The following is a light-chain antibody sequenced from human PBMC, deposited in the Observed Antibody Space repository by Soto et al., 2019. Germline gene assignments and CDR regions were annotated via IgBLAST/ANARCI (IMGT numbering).Light chain of an antibody. CDR3: QQYGGSPQT. CDR2: GAS. CDR1: QSVRSSY. V-gene: IGKV3-20*01. J-gene: IGKJ2*01. Sequence: EIVLTQSPGTLSLSPGERVTLSCRASQSVRSSYLAWYQQKPGQAPRLLIYGASRRATGIPDRFSGSGSGTYFTLTISGLEPQEFPVYFCQQYGGSPQTFGQGTKLEIK.